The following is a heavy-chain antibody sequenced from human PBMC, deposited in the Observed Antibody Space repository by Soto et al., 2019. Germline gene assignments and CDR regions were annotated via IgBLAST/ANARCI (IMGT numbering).Heavy chain of an antibody. CDR1: GFTFSSYA. V-gene: IGHV3-23*01. D-gene: IGHD1-26*01. CDR3: AKALYSGSYYLYPFDY. CDR2: ISGSGGST. J-gene: IGHJ4*02. Sequence: PGGSLRLSCAASGFTFSSYAMSWVRQAPGKGLEWVSAISGSGGSTYYADSVKGRFTISRDNSKNTLYLQMNSLRAEDTAVYYCAKALYSGSYYLYPFDYWGQGTLVTVSS.